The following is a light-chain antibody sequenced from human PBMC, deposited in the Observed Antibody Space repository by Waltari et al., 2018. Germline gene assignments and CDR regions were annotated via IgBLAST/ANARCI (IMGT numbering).Light chain of an antibody. CDR1: GPNIGAGYD. CDR3: QSYDTSLSVV. J-gene: IGLJ3*02. Sequence: QSVLTQPPPVSGAPGQTVTIPCTGSGPNIGAGYDVHWYQQLPRAAPKLLIYGSTSRPLGVPARFFGSTSGTSASLAITGLQAEDEADYYCQSYDTSLSVVFGGGTKLTVL. V-gene: IGLV1-40*01. CDR2: GST.